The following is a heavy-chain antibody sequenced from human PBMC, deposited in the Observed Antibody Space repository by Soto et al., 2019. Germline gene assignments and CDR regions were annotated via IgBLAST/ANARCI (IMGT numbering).Heavy chain of an antibody. CDR1: GGSFSGYY. CDR3: ARGGPYSSSSGGGGQYYYYYYYMDV. D-gene: IGHD6-6*01. Sequence: SQTLSLTCAVYGGSFSGYYWSWIRQPPGKGLEWIGEINHSGSTNYNPSLKSRVTISVDTSKNQFSLKLSSVTAADTAGYYCARGGPYSSSSGGGGQYYYYYYYMDVWGKGTTVTVSS. J-gene: IGHJ6*03. V-gene: IGHV4-34*01. CDR2: INHSGST.